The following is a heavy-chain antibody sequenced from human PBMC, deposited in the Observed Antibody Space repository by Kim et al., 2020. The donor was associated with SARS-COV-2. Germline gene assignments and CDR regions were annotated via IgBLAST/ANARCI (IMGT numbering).Heavy chain of an antibody. J-gene: IGHJ6*02. D-gene: IGHD5-12*01. V-gene: IGHV4-61*01. Sequence: SETLSLTCTVSGGSVSSGSYYWSWIRQPPGKGLEWIGYIYYSGSTNYNPSRKSRVTIPVDTSKNQFSLKLSSVTAADTAVYYCARWGERRWLQFYGMDVWGQGTTVTVSS. CDR1: GGSVSSGSYY. CDR3: ARWGERRWLQFYGMDV. CDR2: IYYSGST.